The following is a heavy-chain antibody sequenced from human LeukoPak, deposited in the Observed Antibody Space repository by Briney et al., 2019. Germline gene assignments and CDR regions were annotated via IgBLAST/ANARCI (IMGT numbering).Heavy chain of an antibody. CDR3: ARSVYSGSPHY. CDR2: IIPIFGTA. D-gene: IGHD1-26*01. J-gene: IGHJ4*02. CDR1: GGTFSGYA. V-gene: IGHV1-69*13. Sequence: SVKVSCKASGGTFSGYAISWVRQAPGQGLEWMGGIIPIFGTANYAQKFQGRVTITADESTSTAYMELSSLRSEDTAVYYCARSVYSGSPHYWGQGTLVTVSS.